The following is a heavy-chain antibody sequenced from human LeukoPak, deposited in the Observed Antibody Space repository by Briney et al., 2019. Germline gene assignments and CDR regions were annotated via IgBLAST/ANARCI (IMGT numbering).Heavy chain of an antibody. CDR3: VRGSVFDQ. D-gene: IGHD3-10*01. J-gene: IGHJ4*02. CDR2: IYSGGST. V-gene: IGHV3-66*02. Sequence: QPGGSLRLSCVASGFTVSTNYISWVRQAPGKGLEWVSIIYSGGSTYYADSVKGRFTVSRDNSKNTLYLQMKSLRADDTALYYCVRGSVFDQWGQGTLVTVSS. CDR1: GFTVSTNY.